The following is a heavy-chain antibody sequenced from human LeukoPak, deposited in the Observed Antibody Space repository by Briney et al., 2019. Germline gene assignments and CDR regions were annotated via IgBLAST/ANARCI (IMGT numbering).Heavy chain of an antibody. J-gene: IGHJ2*01. CDR2: ISAYNGNT. V-gene: IGHV1-18*01. CDR1: GYTFTSYG. D-gene: IGHD4-17*01. Sequence: AAVKVSCMASGYTFTSYGISWVRQAPGQGREWMGWISAYNGNTNYAQKLQGRVTMTPDTSTSTAYLEMRRLRAYETEVYYWSRDHRDDYGDYGLVGDWYFDLWGRGTLVTVSS. CDR3: SRDHRDDYGDYGLVGDWYFDL.